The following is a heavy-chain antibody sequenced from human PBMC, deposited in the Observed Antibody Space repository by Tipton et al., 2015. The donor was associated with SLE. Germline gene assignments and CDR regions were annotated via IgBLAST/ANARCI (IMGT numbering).Heavy chain of an antibody. D-gene: IGHD5-12*01. CDR1: GGSISSSGYY. V-gene: IGHV4-39*07. Sequence: GLVKPSETLSLTCTVSGGSISSSGYYWGWIRQPPGKGLEWIASVYYTGSAHYDPSLKSRVSISVDTSTNRLFLNLISVTAADTALYYCARLISAYDCNFDYWGQGTLVTVSS. J-gene: IGHJ4*02. CDR3: ARLISAYDCNFDY. CDR2: VYYTGSA.